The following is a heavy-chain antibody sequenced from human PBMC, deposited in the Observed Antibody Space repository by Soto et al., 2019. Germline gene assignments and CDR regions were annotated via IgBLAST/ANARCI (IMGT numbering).Heavy chain of an antibody. V-gene: IGHV4-59*08. CDR1: GGSISNYY. CDR3: TRSPMTAAGTLEY. CDR2: IYDSGGT. J-gene: IGHJ4*02. D-gene: IGHD6-13*01. Sequence: PSETLSLTCTVSGGSISNYYLTWIRQPPGKGLEWIGFIYDSGGTNYNPSLKSRLTMSVDTSKSHFSLKLSYVTAADTAIYYCTRSPMTAAGTLEYWGQGTLVTVSS.